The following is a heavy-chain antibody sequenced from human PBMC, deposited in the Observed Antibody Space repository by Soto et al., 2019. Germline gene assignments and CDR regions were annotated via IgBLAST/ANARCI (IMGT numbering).Heavy chain of an antibody. Sequence: SETLSLTCTVSGGSISSYYWSWIRQPPGKGLEWIGYIYYSGSTNYNPSLKSRVTISVDTSKNQFSLRLGSVTAADTAVYYCARVSYYYGSGSYYYVYYYYMDVWGKGTTVTVSS. D-gene: IGHD3-10*01. V-gene: IGHV4-59*01. CDR1: GGSISSYY. CDR2: IYYSGST. J-gene: IGHJ6*03. CDR3: ARVSYYYGSGSYYYVYYYYMDV.